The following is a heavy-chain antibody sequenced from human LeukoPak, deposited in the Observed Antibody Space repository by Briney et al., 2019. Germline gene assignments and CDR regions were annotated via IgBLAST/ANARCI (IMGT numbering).Heavy chain of an antibody. CDR3: ARHIVGTSWNYYYSYIDV. V-gene: IGHV4-39*01. Sequence: SETLSLTCSVSGGSISSSLYHWGRLRQPPGKGLEWIGNVFHSGNTYSSPSLQSRVAFSVDTSKNQFFLKLTSVTATDTAVYYCARHIVGTSWNYYYSYIDVWGKGTSVSVSS. J-gene: IGHJ6*03. CDR2: VFHSGNT. D-gene: IGHD1-1*01. CDR1: GGSISSSLYH.